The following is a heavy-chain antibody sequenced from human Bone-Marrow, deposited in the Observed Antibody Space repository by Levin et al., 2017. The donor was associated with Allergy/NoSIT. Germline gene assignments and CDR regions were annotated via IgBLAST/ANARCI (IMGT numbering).Heavy chain of an antibody. V-gene: IGHV4-59*01. CDR2: SYYSGTT. Sequence: SETLSLTCSVSGGLIRSFYWSWIRQPPGGGLEWIGYSYYSGTTNYNPSLESRVTISIDTSGNQFSLNLRSVTAADTAVYYCARVEVVKYYYRSRIDVKLFGPWGPGSPVTVSS. J-gene: IGHJ5*02. CDR3: ARVEVVKYYYRSRIDVKLFGP. D-gene: IGHD3-10*01. CDR1: GGLIRSFY.